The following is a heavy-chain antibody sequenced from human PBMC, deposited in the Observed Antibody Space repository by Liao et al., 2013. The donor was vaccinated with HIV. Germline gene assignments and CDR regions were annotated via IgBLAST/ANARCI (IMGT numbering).Heavy chain of an antibody. CDR2: IHPSGST. D-gene: IGHD6-13*01. Sequence: QVQLQESGPGLVRPSETLSLTCTVSGDSISTYYWSWIRLPAGKGLEWIGRIHPSGSTNYNPSLKSRVTMSVDTSKNQFSLKLSSVTAADTAVYYCARIPGIAAAGAYYYYYMDVWGKGTTVTVSS. CDR3: ARIPGIAAAGAYYYYYMDV. V-gene: IGHV4-4*07. CDR1: GDSISTYY. J-gene: IGHJ6*03.